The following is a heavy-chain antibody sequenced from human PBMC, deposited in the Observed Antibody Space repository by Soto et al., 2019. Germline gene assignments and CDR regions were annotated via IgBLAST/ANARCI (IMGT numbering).Heavy chain of an antibody. CDR3: ARDGPRNDFWSGYHGFDYFDY. J-gene: IGHJ4*02. CDR2: TYYRSKWYN. CDR1: GDSASSNSAA. D-gene: IGHD3-3*01. Sequence: PSQTLSLTCAISGDSASSNSAAWNWIRQSPSRGLEWLGRTYYRSKWYNDYAVSVKSRITINPDTSKNQFSLQLNSVTPEDTAVYYCARDGPRNDFWSGYHGFDYFDYWGQGTLVTVSS. V-gene: IGHV6-1*01.